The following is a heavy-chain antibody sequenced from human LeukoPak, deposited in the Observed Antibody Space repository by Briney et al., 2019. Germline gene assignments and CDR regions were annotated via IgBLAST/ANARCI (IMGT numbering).Heavy chain of an antibody. D-gene: IGHD6-13*01. Sequence: GGSLRLSCAASGLTFSSYDMSWVRQAPGKGLEWVSGISGSGGNTYYTDSVKGRFTISRDNSNNTLYLQMNSLRAEDTAVYYCAKVSSWNRDYGGQGTPVTVSS. CDR1: GLTFSSYD. CDR3: AKVSSWNRDY. J-gene: IGHJ4*02. CDR2: ISGSGGNT. V-gene: IGHV3-23*01.